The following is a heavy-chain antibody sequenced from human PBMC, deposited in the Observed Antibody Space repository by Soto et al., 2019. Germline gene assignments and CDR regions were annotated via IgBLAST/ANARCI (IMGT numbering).Heavy chain of an antibody. V-gene: IGHV1-69*06. J-gene: IGHJ6*02. D-gene: IGHD3-10*01. Sequence: GASVKVSCKASGGTFSSYAISCVRQAPGQGLEWMGGIIPIFGTANYAQKFQGRVTITADKSTSTAYMELSSLRSEDTAVYYCARGNYYGSGSGKGYYYYGMDVWGQGTTVTVSS. CDR3: ARGNYYGSGSGKGYYYYGMDV. CDR1: GGTFSSYA. CDR2: IIPIFGTA.